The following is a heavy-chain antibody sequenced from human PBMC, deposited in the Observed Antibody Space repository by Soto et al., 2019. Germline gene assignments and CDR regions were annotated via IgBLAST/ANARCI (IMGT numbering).Heavy chain of an antibody. CDR3: ARGATPRGVVVVT. CDR1: GGSISSGDYY. CDR2: IYYSGST. J-gene: IGHJ1*01. D-gene: IGHD3-22*01. Sequence: SETLSLTCTVSGGSISSGDYYWSWIRQPPGKGLEWIGYIYYSGSTYYNPSLKSRVTISVDTSKNQFSLKLSSVTAADTAVYYCARGATPRGVVVVTWGQGTLVTVSS. V-gene: IGHV4-30-4*01.